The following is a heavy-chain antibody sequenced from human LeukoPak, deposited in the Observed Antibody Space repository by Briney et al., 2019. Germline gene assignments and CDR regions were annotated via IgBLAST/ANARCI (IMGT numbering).Heavy chain of an antibody. Sequence: GSSVKVSCKASGYTFTGYYMHWVRQAPGQGLEWMGWINPNSGGTNYAQKFQGRVTMTRDTSISTAYMELSRLRSDDTAVYYCARDRKWLVVPAAMPGGWFDPWGLGTLVTVSS. CDR1: GYTFTGYY. J-gene: IGHJ5*02. V-gene: IGHV1-2*02. CDR2: INPNSGGT. CDR3: ARDRKWLVVPAAMPGGWFDP. D-gene: IGHD2-2*01.